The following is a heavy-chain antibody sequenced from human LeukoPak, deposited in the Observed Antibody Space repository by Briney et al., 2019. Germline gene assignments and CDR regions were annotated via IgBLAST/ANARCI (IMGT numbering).Heavy chain of an antibody. J-gene: IGHJ4*02. CDR1: GYTFTGYY. Sequence: ASVKVSCKASGYTFTGYYRHWVRQAPGQGLEWMGWINPNSGGTNYAQKFQGRVTMTRDTSISTAYMEPSRLRSDDTAVYYCARDPSGSYFDYWGQGTLVTVSS. CDR2: INPNSGGT. V-gene: IGHV1-2*02. D-gene: IGHD1-26*01. CDR3: ARDPSGSYFDY.